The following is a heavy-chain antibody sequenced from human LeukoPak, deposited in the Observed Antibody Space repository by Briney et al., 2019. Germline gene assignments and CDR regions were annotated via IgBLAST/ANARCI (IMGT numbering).Heavy chain of an antibody. Sequence: PGGSLRLSCAASGFTFSSYAMSWVRQAPGKGLEWVSAISGSGGSTYYADSVKGRFTISRDNSKNTLYLQMNSLRAEDTAVYYCAKDRKRKYYYDSSGYYPVGYWGQGTLVTVSS. V-gene: IGHV3-23*01. J-gene: IGHJ4*02. CDR1: GFTFSSYA. D-gene: IGHD3-22*01. CDR3: AKDRKRKYYYDSSGYYPVGY. CDR2: ISGSGGST.